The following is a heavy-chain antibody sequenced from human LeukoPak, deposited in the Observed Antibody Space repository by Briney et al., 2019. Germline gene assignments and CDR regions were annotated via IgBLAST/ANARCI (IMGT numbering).Heavy chain of an antibody. CDR3: ARDYWFDP. J-gene: IGHJ5*02. CDR1: GFTFSSYE. CDR2: ISSAGTTK. V-gene: IGHV3-48*03. Sequence: GGYLRLSCAASGFTFSSYEMNWVRQAQGKGLEWISYISSAGTTKIYADSVKGRFTISRDNAKNSLYLPMNSLRAEDTAVYYCARDYWFDPWGHGTLVTVSS.